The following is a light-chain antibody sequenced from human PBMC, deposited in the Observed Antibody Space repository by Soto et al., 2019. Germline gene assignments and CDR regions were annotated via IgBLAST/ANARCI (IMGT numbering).Light chain of an antibody. CDR3: CSYSGSYTWV. J-gene: IGLJ3*02. Sequence: QSVLTQPRSVSGSPGQSVTISCTGTSSDVGGYNYVSWYQQHPGTAPKLMIYDVSKRPSGVPDRFSGSKSGNTASLTISGLQAEDEADYYCCSYSGSYTWVFGGGTKVTVL. CDR1: SSDVGGYNY. CDR2: DVS. V-gene: IGLV2-11*01.